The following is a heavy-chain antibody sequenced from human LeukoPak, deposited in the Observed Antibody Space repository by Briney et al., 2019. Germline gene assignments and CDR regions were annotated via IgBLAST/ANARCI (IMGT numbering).Heavy chain of an antibody. CDR2: IKQDGSEK. J-gene: IGHJ4*02. Sequence: GGSLRLSCAASGFTFSNYWMSWVRQAPGKGLEWVANIKQDGSEKYYVDSVKGRFTISRDNAKNSLYLQMNSLRAEDTAVYYCAKVRWGSDNALDSWGQGTLVTGSS. CDR1: GFTFSNYW. V-gene: IGHV3-7*01. D-gene: IGHD3-16*01. CDR3: AKVRWGSDNALDS.